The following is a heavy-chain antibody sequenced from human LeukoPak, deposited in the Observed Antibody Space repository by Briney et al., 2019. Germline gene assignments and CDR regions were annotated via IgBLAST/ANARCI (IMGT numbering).Heavy chain of an antibody. D-gene: IGHD2-2*01. V-gene: IGHV1-69*13. CDR3: ARGPRPVVPAASSYYFDY. J-gene: IGHJ4*02. CDR2: IIPIFGTA. CDR1: GGTFSSYA. Sequence: SVKVSCKASGGTFSSYAISWVRQAPGQGLKWMGGIIPIFGTANYAQKFQGRVTITADESTSTAYMELSSLRSEDTAVYYCARGPRPVVPAASSYYFDYWGQGTLVTVSS.